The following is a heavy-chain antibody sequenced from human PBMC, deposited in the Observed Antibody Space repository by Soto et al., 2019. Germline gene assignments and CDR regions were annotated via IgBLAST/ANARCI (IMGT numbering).Heavy chain of an antibody. D-gene: IGHD3-22*01. Sequence: SVTPSLTRAVYGVSVSCYYWSLIRPPPGKGLEWIGDINEGGFTTFNPSLESRLTISVDTSKKEYSLKLTSVTAADTAVYFCARGPHYYESSGQSQSDDWGQGTLVTFSS. J-gene: IGHJ4*02. V-gene: IGHV4-34*01. CDR3: ARGPHYYESSGQSQSDD. CDR1: GVSVSCYY. CDR2: INEGGFT.